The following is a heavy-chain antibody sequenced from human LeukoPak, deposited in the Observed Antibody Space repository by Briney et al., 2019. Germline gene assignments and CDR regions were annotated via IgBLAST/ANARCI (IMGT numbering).Heavy chain of an antibody. CDR3: ARHVNSETYPLDY. CDR1: SGSISGYY. D-gene: IGHD1-26*01. V-gene: IGHV4-59*08. Sequence: SETLSLTCTVSSGSISGYYWSWIRQPPGKGLEWIGYIRYSGSTNYNPSLKSRVTISVDTSKNQFSLKLNSVTAADTAVYHCARHVNSETYPLDYWGQGTLVTVSS. J-gene: IGHJ4*02. CDR2: IRYSGST.